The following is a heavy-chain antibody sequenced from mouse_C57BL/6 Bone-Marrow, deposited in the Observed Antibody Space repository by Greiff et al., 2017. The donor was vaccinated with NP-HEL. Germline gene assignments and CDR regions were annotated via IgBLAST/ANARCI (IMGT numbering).Heavy chain of an antibody. CDR1: EYEFPSHD. J-gene: IGHJ1*03. CDR2: INSDGGST. CDR3: ARITTVVASYWYFDV. D-gene: IGHD1-1*01. Sequence: EVQGVESGGGLVQPGESLKLSCESNEYEFPSHDMSWVRKTPEKRLELVAAINSDGGSTYYPDTMERRFIISRDNTKKTLYLQMSSLRSEDTALYYCARITTVVASYWYFDVWGTGTTVTVSS. V-gene: IGHV5-2*01.